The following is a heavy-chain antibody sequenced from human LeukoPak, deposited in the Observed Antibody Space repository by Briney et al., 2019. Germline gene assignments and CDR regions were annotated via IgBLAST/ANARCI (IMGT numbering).Heavy chain of an antibody. Sequence: SQTLSLTCAISGDSVSSNSATWNWIRQSPSRGLEWLGRTYYGFQWYSDYAPSVKSRIDIKADPSKDQFSLQLKSVTPEDTAVYYCVRGSRGHYYVTFDWWGQGTLVTVSS. CDR3: VRGSRGHYYVTFDW. D-gene: IGHD1-26*01. J-gene: IGHJ4*02. CDR2: TYYGFQWYS. V-gene: IGHV6-1*01. CDR1: GDSVSSNSAT.